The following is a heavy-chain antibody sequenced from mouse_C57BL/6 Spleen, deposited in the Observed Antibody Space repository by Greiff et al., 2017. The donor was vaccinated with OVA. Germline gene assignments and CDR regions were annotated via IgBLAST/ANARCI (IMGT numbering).Heavy chain of an antibody. V-gene: IGHV3-6*01. CDR2: ISYDGSN. J-gene: IGHJ2*01. D-gene: IGHD2-3*01. Sequence: EVHLVESGPGLVKPSQSLSLTCSVTGYSITSGYYWNWIRQFPGNKLEWMGYISYDGSNNYNPSLKNRISITRDTSKNQFFLKLNSVTTEDTATYYCARERLYDGTLYYFDYWGQGTTLTVSS. CDR1: GYSITSGYY. CDR3: ARERLYDGTLYYFDY.